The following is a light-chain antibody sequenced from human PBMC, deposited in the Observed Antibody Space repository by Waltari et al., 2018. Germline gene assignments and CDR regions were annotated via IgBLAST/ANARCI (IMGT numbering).Light chain of an antibody. CDR1: SSNIGRNS. V-gene: IGLV1-44*01. CDR3: AAWDDSLNGV. Sequence: SVLTQPPSASGTPGQRVTISCSGTSSNIGRNSVNWYQQVPGPAPKLLIYNNTQRPSGVPDRCSGSKSGTSASLDISGLQSEDEADYYWAAWDDSLNGVFGGGTKLTVL. CDR2: NNT. J-gene: IGLJ3*02.